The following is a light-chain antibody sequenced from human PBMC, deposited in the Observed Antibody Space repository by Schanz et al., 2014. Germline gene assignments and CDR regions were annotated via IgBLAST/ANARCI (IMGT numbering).Light chain of an antibody. CDR1: SSDVGSYNL. Sequence: QSVLTQPASVSGSPGQSITISCTGTSSDVGSYNLVSWYQQHPGKAPKLMIYEGSKRPSGVSNRISGSKSGNTASLTISGLQAEDEADYYCCSYAGTITPYVFGTGTKVTVL. J-gene: IGLJ1*01. V-gene: IGLV2-23*01. CDR3: CSYAGTITPYV. CDR2: EGS.